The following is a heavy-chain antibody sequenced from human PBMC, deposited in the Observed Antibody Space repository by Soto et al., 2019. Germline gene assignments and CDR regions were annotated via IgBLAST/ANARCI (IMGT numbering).Heavy chain of an antibody. CDR2: ISSSISSI. Sequence: GGSLRLSCAASGFTFSSYSMNWVRLAPGKGLEWVSSISSSISSIYYADSVKGRFTISRDNAKNSLYLQMNSLRAEDSAVYYCAGYCSGGSCYSESDYWGQGTLVTGLL. CDR1: GFTFSSYS. D-gene: IGHD2-15*01. V-gene: IGHV3-21*01. J-gene: IGHJ4*02. CDR3: AGYCSGGSCYSESDY.